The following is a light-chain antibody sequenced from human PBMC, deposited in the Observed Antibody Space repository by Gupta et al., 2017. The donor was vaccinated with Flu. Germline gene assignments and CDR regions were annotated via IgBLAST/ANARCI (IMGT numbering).Light chain of an antibody. CDR1: QSLVYSDGNIY. Sequence: DVVMTQSPLSLPVTLGQPASISCRSSQSLVYSDGNIYLNWFQQRPGQSPRRLIYKVSNRDSGVPDRFSGSGSATDFTLKISRVEAEDVGVYYCMQGTHWPPYTFGQGTRLEIK. V-gene: IGKV2-30*01. J-gene: IGKJ2*01. CDR3: MQGTHWPPYT. CDR2: KVS.